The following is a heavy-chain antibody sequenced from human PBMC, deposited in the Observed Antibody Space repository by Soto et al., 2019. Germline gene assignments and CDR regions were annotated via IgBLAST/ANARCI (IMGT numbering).Heavy chain of an antibody. CDR2: IWYDGSNK. J-gene: IGHJ4*02. CDR1: GFTFSSYG. D-gene: IGHD3-16*01. V-gene: IGHV3-33*01. Sequence: PGGSLRLSCAASGFTFSSYGMHWVRQAPGKGLEWVAVIWYDGSNKYYADSVKGRFTISRDNSKNTLYLQMNSLRAEDTAVYYCARQAKIGDRSQFYFDSWGQGTLVTVSS. CDR3: ARQAKIGDRSQFYFDS.